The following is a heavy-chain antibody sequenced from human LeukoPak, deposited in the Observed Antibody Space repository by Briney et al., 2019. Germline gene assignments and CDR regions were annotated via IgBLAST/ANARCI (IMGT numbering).Heavy chain of an antibody. D-gene: IGHD3-10*01. CDR3: ARDSGTTGEVKFDP. CDR1: GYSISSGYY. Sequence: SESLSLTCTVSGYSISSGYYWSWIRQPAGTALEWIGRIYTSGTITYNPSLKSRVTMSVDTSKNQFSLKLSSVTAADTAVYYCARDSGTTGEVKFDPWGQGTLVTVSS. CDR2: IYTSGTI. V-gene: IGHV4-4*07. J-gene: IGHJ5*02.